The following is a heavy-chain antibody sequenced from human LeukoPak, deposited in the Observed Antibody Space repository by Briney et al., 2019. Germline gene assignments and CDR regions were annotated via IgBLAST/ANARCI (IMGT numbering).Heavy chain of an antibody. CDR1: GYTFTGYY. CDR3: ARCSRIFGSSTSCPRGAFDI. D-gene: IGHD2-2*01. Sequence: ASVKVSCKASGYTFTGYYMHWVRQAPGQGLEWMGWINPNSGGTNYAQKFQGRVTMTRDTSISTAYMELSRLRSDDTAVYYCARCSRIFGSSTSCPRGAFDIWGQGTMVTVSS. J-gene: IGHJ3*02. CDR2: INPNSGGT. V-gene: IGHV1-2*02.